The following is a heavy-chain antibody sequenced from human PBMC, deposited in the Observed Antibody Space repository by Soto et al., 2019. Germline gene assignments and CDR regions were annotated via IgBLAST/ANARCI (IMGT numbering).Heavy chain of an antibody. CDR1: GFTFSNYA. J-gene: IGHJ4*02. D-gene: IGHD1-26*01. Sequence: EVQLLESGGGLVQPGGSLRLSCAASGFTFSNYAMSWVRQAPGKGLEWVSVISGSGGSTYYADSVKGRFTISRDNSKNTLYLQMNGLRAEDTVVYYCAKRGSGSYYMDWGQGTLVTVSS. CDR2: ISGSGGST. CDR3: AKRGSGSYYMD. V-gene: IGHV3-23*01.